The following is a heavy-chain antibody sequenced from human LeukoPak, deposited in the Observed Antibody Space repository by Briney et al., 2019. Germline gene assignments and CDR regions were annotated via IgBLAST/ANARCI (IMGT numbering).Heavy chain of an antibody. D-gene: IGHD2-15*01. CDR3: ASPGGYCSGGSCNSFDY. V-gene: IGHV1-69*04. Sequence: SVKVSCKASGGTFSMYAVTWVRQARGQGLEWMGRINPILGIANYAQKFQGRVTIIADKSTSTAYMELSNLRSEDTAVYYCASPGGYCSGGSCNSFDYWGQGTQVTVSS. J-gene: IGHJ4*02. CDR2: INPILGIA. CDR1: GGTFSMYA.